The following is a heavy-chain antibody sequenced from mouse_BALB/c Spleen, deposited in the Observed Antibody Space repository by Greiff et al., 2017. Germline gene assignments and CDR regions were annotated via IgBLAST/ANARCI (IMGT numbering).Heavy chain of an antibody. J-gene: IGHJ1*01. Sequence: VQLQQSGAELVRPGALVKLSCKASGFNIKDYYMHWVKQRPEQGLEWIGWIDPENGNTIYDPKFQGKASITADTSSNTAYLQLSSLTSEDTAVYYCTRYGNEWYFDVWGAGTTVTVSS. V-gene: IGHV14-1*02. CDR2: IDPENGNT. CDR1: GFNIKDYY. CDR3: TRYGNEWYFDV. D-gene: IGHD2-10*02.